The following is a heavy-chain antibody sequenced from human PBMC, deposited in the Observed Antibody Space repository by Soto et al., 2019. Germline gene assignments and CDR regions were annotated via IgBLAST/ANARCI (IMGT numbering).Heavy chain of an antibody. CDR1: GVTFTRYA. J-gene: IGHJ4*02. CDR2: INVDNGNT. V-gene: IGHV1-3*01. D-gene: IGHD4-17*01. Sequence: GASVKVSCKASGVTFTRYAIHWVRLAPGQSLEWMGWINVDNGNTRYSENFQGRVTITRDTSASAAYMELSSLRSEDTAVYYCAREPWTSMTTNYYILIPFDYWGQGTLVTVSS. CDR3: AREPWTSMTTNYYILIPFDY.